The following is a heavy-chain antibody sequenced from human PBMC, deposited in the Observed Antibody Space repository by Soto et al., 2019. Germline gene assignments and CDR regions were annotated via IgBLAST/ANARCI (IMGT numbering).Heavy chain of an antibody. D-gene: IGHD3-9*01. CDR3: ARSRGQILRYFDWLDP. CDR2: INHSGST. J-gene: IGHJ5*02. Sequence: PSETLSLTCAVYGGSFSGYYWSWIGQPPGKGLEWIGEINHSGSTNYNPSLKSRVTISVDTSKNQFSLKLSSVTAADTAVYYCARSRGQILRYFDWLDPWGQGTLVTVSS. V-gene: IGHV4-34*01. CDR1: GGSFSGYY.